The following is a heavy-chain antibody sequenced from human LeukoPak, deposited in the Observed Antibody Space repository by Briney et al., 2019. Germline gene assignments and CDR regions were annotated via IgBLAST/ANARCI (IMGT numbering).Heavy chain of an antibody. J-gene: IGHJ5*02. Sequence: GSLRLSCAASGFTFSSYTMNWVRQAPGKGLEWIGSVYFDGGTHYKPSLQSRVTISVDTSKNQFSLRLSSVTAADTALYYCARDHYYDGRGRFDPWGQGTLVTVSS. V-gene: IGHV4-39*07. CDR1: GFTFSSYT. CDR3: ARDHYYDGRGRFDP. CDR2: VYFDGGT. D-gene: IGHD3-16*01.